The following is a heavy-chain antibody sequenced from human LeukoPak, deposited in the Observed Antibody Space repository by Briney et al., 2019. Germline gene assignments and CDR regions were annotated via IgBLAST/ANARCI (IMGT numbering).Heavy chain of an antibody. J-gene: IGHJ4*02. CDR1: GVPFSNYY. CDR3: TRAVAGHPD. V-gene: IGHV4-34*01. CDR2: INHSGYT. D-gene: IGHD6-19*01. Sequence: EPSETLSLTCAVSGVPFSNYYWSWVRQSPRQGLEWIGEINHSGYTNYSPSLKSRVTMSIDTPKNQFSLKLTSVTAADAGVYYCTRAVAGHPDWGQGTLVTVSS.